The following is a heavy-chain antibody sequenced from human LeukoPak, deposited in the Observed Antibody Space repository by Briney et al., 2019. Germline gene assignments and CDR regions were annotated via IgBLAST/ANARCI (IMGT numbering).Heavy chain of an antibody. CDR2: IYPDDSDT. V-gene: IGHV5-51*01. J-gene: IGHJ3*02. CDR1: GYNFTSYW. Sequence: PGESLKISCKGSGYNFTSYWITWVRQMPGKGLEWMGIIYPDDSDTKYSPSFQGQVTISADKSISTAYLQWNSLKASDTAMYYCASNSIIGTPHAFDIWGQGTMVTASS. CDR3: ASNSIIGTPHAFDI. D-gene: IGHD1-20*01.